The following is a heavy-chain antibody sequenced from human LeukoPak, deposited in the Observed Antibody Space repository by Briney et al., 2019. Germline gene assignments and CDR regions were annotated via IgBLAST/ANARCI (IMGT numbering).Heavy chain of an antibody. CDR2: IYYSGST. V-gene: IGHV4-59*12. CDR1: GGSISSYY. D-gene: IGHD6-19*01. CDR3: ARDINPAVAGFHFDY. J-gene: IGHJ4*02. Sequence: MASETLSLTCTVSGGSISSYYWSWIRQPPGKGLEWIGYIYYSGSTNYNPSLKSRVTISVDTSKNQFSLKLSSVTAADTAVYYCARDINPAVAGFHFDYWGQGTLVTVSS.